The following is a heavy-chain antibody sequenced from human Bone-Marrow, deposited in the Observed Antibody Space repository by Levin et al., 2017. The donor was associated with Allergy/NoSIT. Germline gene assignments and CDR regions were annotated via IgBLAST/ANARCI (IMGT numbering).Heavy chain of an antibody. D-gene: IGHD6-19*01. CDR1: GFKFSSYN. CDR2: ISGSSSYI. J-gene: IGHJ3*01. CDR3: ARSGGTVAENDAFDF. V-gene: IGHV3-21*06. Sequence: GGSLRLSCSGSGFKFSSYNMNWVRQSPGKGLEWVSSISGSSSYIYQADSLKGRCTISRDNARNSLYLELDALRGEDTAVYYCARSGGTVAENDAFDFWGQGTMVTVSS.